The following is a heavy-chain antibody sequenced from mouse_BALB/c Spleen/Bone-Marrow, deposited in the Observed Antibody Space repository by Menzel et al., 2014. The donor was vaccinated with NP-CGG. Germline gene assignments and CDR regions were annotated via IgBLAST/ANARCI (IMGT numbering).Heavy chain of an antibody. Sequence: QVQLKQSGPELVKPGASVRISCKASGYTFTGYYIHWVKQRPGQGLEWIGWIYPGNVNTKYNEKFKGKATLTADKSSSTAYMQLSSLTSEDSAVYFCARFYYGSSYAMDYWGQGTSVTVSS. V-gene: IGHV1S56*01. CDR3: ARFYYGSSYAMDY. CDR1: GYTFTGYY. J-gene: IGHJ4*01. CDR2: IYPGNVNT. D-gene: IGHD1-1*01.